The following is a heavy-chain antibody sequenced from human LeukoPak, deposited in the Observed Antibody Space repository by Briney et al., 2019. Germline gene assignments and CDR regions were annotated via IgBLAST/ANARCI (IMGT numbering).Heavy chain of an antibody. V-gene: IGHV4-39*01. D-gene: IGHD3-10*01. CDR2: IHYSGST. CDR3: ASLTKSLLWFGELNGSDI. Sequence: SETLSLTCTVSGGSISSSSYYWGWARQPPGKGLEWIGSIHYSGSTYYNPSLKSRVTISVDTSKNQFSLRLSSATAADTAVYYCASLTKSLLWFGELNGSDIWGQGTMVTASS. CDR1: GGSISSSSYY. J-gene: IGHJ3*02.